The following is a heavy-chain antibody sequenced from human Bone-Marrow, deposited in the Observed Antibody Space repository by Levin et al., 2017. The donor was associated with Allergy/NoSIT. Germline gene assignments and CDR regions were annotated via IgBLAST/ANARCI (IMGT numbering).Heavy chain of an antibody. CDR3: ARDGLLWFGELFTFDY. J-gene: IGHJ4*02. V-gene: IGHV3-30-3*01. Sequence: GESLKISCAASGFTFSSYAMHWVRQAPGKGLEWVAVISYDGSNKYYADSVKGRFTISRDNSKNTLYLQMNSLRAEDTAVYYCARDGLLWFGELFTFDYWGQGTLVTVSS. D-gene: IGHD3-10*01. CDR1: GFTFSSYA. CDR2: ISYDGSNK.